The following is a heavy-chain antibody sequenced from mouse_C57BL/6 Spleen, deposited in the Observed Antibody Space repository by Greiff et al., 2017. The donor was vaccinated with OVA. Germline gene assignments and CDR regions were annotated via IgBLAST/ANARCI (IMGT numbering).Heavy chain of an antibody. J-gene: IGHJ2*01. CDR3: ARSPIYYGSSLYYFDY. V-gene: IGHV1-53*01. CDR1: GYTFTSYW. Sequence: QVQLQQPGTELVKPGASVKLSCKASGYTFTSYWMHWVKQRPGHGLEWIGNINPSNGGTNYNEKFKRKATLTVDKPSSTAYRQLSSLTSEDSAVYYCARSPIYYGSSLYYFDYWGQGTTLTVSS. D-gene: IGHD1-1*01. CDR2: INPSNGGT.